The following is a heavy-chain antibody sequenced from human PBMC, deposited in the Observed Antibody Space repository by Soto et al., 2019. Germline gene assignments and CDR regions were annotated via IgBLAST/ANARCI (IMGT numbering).Heavy chain of an antibody. V-gene: IGHV1-8*01. CDR2: MNPNTGDT. Sequence: QVQLVQSGAEVKKPGASVKVSCKASGYTFISYDINWVRQATGQGLEWMGWMNPNTGDTGYAQKLQGRVTMIRKTSIYTATLELSSMRSDDTAVYFCARGDGYIFDYWGQGTLVTVSS. CDR1: GYTFISYD. D-gene: IGHD5-12*01. CDR3: ARGDGYIFDY. J-gene: IGHJ4*02.